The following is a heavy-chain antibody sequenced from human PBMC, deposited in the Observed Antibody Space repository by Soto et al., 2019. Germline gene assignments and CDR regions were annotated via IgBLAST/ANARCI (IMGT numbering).Heavy chain of an antibody. D-gene: IGHD2-15*01. CDR2: INAGNGNT. Sequence: QVQLVQSGAEVKKPGASVKVSCKASGYTFTSYAMHWVRQAPGQRLEWMGWINAGNGNTKYTQKFQGRVTITKDTSASTAYMELSSLRSEDTAVYYCAGGQGGPDGPGDYWGQGTLVTVSS. V-gene: IGHV1-3*01. CDR3: AGGQGGPDGPGDY. CDR1: GYTFTSYA. J-gene: IGHJ4*02.